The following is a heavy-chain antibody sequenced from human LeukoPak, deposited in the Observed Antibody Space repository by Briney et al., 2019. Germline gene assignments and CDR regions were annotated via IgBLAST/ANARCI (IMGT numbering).Heavy chain of an antibody. V-gene: IGHV3-21*01. CDR3: ARDGSSSAFDY. CDR1: GFTFSSYS. Sequence: GGSLRLSCAASGFTFSSYSMNWVRQAPGKGLEWVSSISSDSSYMYYADSVKGRFTISRDNAKNSLYLQMNSLRAEDTAVYYCARDGSSSAFDYWGQGTLVTVSS. J-gene: IGHJ4*02. D-gene: IGHD6-6*01. CDR2: ISSDSSYM.